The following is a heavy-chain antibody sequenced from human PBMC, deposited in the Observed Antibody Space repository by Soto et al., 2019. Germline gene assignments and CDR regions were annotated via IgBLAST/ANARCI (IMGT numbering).Heavy chain of an antibody. J-gene: IGHJ4*02. D-gene: IGHD3-22*01. Sequence: ASVKVSCKASGGTFSGYTISWVRQAPGQGLERMGRIIPILGIANYAQKFQGRVTMTEDTSTDTAYMELSSLRSEDTAVYYCATTYYYDSSGHYYFDYWGQGTLVTVSS. V-gene: IGHV1-69*02. CDR1: GGTFSGYT. CDR3: ATTYYYDSSGHYYFDY. CDR2: IIPILGIA.